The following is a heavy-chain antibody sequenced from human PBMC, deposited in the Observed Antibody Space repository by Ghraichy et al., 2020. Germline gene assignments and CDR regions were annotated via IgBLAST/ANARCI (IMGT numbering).Heavy chain of an antibody. CDR2: ISDDGSNH. D-gene: IGHD2-21*02. Sequence: GGSLRLTCAASGFKFDTYAMHWVRQAPGKGLEGVAVISDDGSNHYYGDSVKGRFTISRDNSQNTLYLQMDSLRPEDTALYYCARDACGGDCYLYYFDFWGQGTLVTVSS. CDR1: GFKFDTYA. J-gene: IGHJ4*02. V-gene: IGHV3-30*03. CDR3: ARDACGGDCYLYYFDF.